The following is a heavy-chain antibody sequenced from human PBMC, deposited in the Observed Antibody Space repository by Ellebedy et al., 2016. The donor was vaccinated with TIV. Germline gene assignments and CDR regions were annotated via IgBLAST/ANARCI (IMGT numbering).Heavy chain of an antibody. V-gene: IGHV4-30-4*01. J-gene: IGHJ5*02. CDR1: GGSITSGDYY. D-gene: IGHD4-23*01. Sequence: MPSETLSLTCTVSGGSITSGDYYWSWVRQRPGKGLEWIGYIYYSGSTYYNPSLKRPVTISVDTSKNQFSLKLSSVTAADTAVYYCARVRGDYGGKGWFDPWGQGTLVTVSS. CDR3: ARVRGDYGGKGWFDP. CDR2: IYYSGST.